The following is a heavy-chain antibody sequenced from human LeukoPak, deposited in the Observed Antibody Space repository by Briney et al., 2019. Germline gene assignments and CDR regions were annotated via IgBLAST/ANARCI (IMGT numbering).Heavy chain of an antibody. J-gene: IGHJ6*03. CDR1: GFTFSNYN. D-gene: IGHD1-26*01. CDR3: ARDPYSGSYGGYYHYYMDV. V-gene: IGHV3-21*01. CDR2: ITSSSSYI. Sequence: GGSLRLSCAASGFTFSNYNMNWVRQAPGKGLEWVSSITSSSSYIYYADSVKGRFTISRDNAKNSLYLQMNSLRAEDTAVYYCARDPYSGSYGGYYHYYMDVWGKGTTVTVSS.